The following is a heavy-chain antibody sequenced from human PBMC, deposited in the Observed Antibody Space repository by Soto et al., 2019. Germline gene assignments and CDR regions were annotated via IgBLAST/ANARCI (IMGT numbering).Heavy chain of an antibody. CDR1: GFTFSNAL. D-gene: IGHD2-2*02. CDR3: TYTSVYLDAFDI. Sequence: GGSLRLSCAASGFTFSNALMSLGRPAPGEGLEWVGRIKSKTDGGTTDYAAPVKGRFTISRDDSKNTLYLQMNSLKTEDTAVYYCTYTSVYLDAFDIWGQGTMVTVSS. V-gene: IGHV3-15*01. J-gene: IGHJ3*02. CDR2: IKSKTDGGTT.